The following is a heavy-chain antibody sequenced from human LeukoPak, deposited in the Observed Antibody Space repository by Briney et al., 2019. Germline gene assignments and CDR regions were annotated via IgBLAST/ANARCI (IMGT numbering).Heavy chain of an antibody. CDR1: GGSISSYY. CDR3: ARGGYSSSWYGDGFDY. V-gene: IGHV4-4*07. D-gene: IGHD6-13*01. Sequence: SETLSLTCTVSGGSISSYYWSWIRQPAGKGLEWIGRIYTSGSTNYNPSLKSRVTISVDTSKNQFSLKLSSVTAADTAVYYCARGGYSSSWYGDGFDYWGQGTLVTVSS. J-gene: IGHJ4*02. CDR2: IYTSGST.